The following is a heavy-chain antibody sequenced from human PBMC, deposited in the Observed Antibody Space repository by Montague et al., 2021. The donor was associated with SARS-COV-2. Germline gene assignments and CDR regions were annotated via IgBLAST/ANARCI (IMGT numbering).Heavy chain of an antibody. CDR2: ISNGGRT. J-gene: IGHJ4*02. CDR1: GGSFASDNFF. V-gene: IGHV4-39*01. CDR3: ARHRRYDVVTYYPEF. Sequence: SETLSLTCSVSGGSFASDNFFWGWIRQPPGKRLEWIGVISNGGRTFDNPSLKSRVTISVHTSRNQLSLNVKSVTAADTAVYYCARHRRYDVVTYYPEFWGQGILVTVSS. D-gene: IGHD3-9*01.